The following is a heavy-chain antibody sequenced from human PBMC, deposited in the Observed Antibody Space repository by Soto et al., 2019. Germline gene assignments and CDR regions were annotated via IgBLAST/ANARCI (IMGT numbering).Heavy chain of an antibody. D-gene: IGHD6-19*01. Sequence: GSLRLSCAASGFTFSSYAMSWVRQAPGKGLEWVSAISGSGGSTYYADSVRGRFTISRDNSKNTLYLQMNSLRAEDTAVYYCAKDRARGQWLDRSVNWFDPWGQGTLVTVSS. CDR2: ISGSGGST. V-gene: IGHV3-23*01. J-gene: IGHJ5*02. CDR3: AKDRARGQWLDRSVNWFDP. CDR1: GFTFSSYA.